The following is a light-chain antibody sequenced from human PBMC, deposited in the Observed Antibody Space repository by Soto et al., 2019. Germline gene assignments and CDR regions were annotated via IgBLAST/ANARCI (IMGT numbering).Light chain of an antibody. CDR2: GAS. V-gene: IGKV1-33*01. Sequence: DIQMTQSPSSLSASVGDRVTIACQASQDIRNYLNWYQQKPGKAPKVLIYGASNLETGVPSRFSGSGSGTNFTLTISNLHPEDIATYYCQQFDKVPLIFTFGPWTKVDI. CDR1: QDIRNY. CDR3: QQFDKVPLIFT. J-gene: IGKJ3*01.